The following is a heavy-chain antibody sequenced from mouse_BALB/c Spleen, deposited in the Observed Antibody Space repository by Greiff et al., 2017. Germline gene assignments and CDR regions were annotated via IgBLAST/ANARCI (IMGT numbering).Heavy chain of an antibody. D-gene: IGHD2-14*01. CDR1: GFTFSSYA. Sequence: EVKLMESGGGLVKPGGSLKLSCAASGFTFSSYAMSWVRQSPEKRLEWVAEISSGGSYTYYPDTVTGRFTISRDNAKNTLYLEMSSLRSEDTAMYYCARGSGSRYDKGADAMDYWGQGTSVTVSS. CDR3: ARGSGSRYDKGADAMDY. V-gene: IGHV5-9-4*01. J-gene: IGHJ4*01. CDR2: ISSGGSYT.